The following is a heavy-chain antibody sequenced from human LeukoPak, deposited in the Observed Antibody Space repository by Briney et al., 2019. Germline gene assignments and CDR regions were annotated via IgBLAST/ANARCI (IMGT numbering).Heavy chain of an antibody. J-gene: IGHJ5*02. CDR1: GGSISSYY. CDR2: IYYSGST. V-gene: IGHV4-59*12. D-gene: IGHD3-3*01. CDR3: ARGDFWSGSVPAFDP. Sequence: SETLSLTCTVSGGSISSYYWSWIRQPPGKGLEWIGYIYYSGSTNYNPSLKSRVTISVDRSKNQFSLKLSSVTAADTAVYYCARGDFWSGSVPAFDPWGQGTLVTVSS.